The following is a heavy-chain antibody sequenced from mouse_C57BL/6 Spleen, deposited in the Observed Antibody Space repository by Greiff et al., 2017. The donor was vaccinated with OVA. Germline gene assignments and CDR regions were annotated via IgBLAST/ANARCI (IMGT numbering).Heavy chain of an antibody. CDR3: ARDRGGYAMDY. V-gene: IGHV5-16*01. Sequence: DVHLVESEGGLVQPGRSMKLSCTASGFTFSDYYMAWVRQVPEKGLEWVANINYDGSSTYYLDSLKSRFIISRDNAKNILYLQMSSLKSEDTATYYCARDRGGYAMDYWGQGTSVTVSS. J-gene: IGHJ4*01. CDR1: GFTFSDYY. CDR2: INYDGSST.